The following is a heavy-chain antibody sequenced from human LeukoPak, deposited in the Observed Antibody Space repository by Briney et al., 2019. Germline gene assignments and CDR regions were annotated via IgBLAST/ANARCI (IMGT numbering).Heavy chain of an antibody. CDR2: SSAYNGNT. V-gene: IGHV1-18*01. Sequence: ASVKVSCKASGYTFTSYGISWVRQAPGQGLEWMGWSSAYNGNTNYAQKLQGRVTMTTDTSTSTAYMELRSLRSDDTAVYYCARRAPQATGYNWFDPWGQGTLVTVSS. J-gene: IGHJ5*02. CDR3: ARRAPQATGYNWFDP. D-gene: IGHD5-12*01. CDR1: GYTFTSYG.